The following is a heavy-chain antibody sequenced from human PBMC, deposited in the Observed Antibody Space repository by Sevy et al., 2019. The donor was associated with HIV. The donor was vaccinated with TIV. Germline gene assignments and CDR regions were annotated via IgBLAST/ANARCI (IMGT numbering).Heavy chain of an antibody. CDR1: EFTFSDYW. V-gene: IGHV3-7*01. D-gene: IGHD6-19*01. Sequence: GGSLRLSCVASEFTFSDYWMTWVRQAPGKGLEWVANIKQDGNEKYYMDSAKGRFTISRDNAKNSVYLQVNSLRAEDTAVYYCAREAVAGRSGPWKADYYYAGMDVWGQGTTVTVSS. CDR3: AREAVAGRSGPWKADYYYAGMDV. J-gene: IGHJ6*02. CDR2: IKQDGNEK.